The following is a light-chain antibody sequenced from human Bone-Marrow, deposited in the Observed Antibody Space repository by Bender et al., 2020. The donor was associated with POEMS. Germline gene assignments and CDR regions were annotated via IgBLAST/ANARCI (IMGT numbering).Light chain of an antibody. CDR3: AAWDDSLSGVV. V-gene: IGLV2-11*01. CDR2: DVT. J-gene: IGLJ2*01. Sequence: QTALTQPASVSASPGQSITISCTGTSNDVGGYNHVSWYQQYPGKAPKVMIYDVTRRPSGVPARFSGSKSGTSASLAISDIQSEDEGDYYCAAWDDSLSGVVFGGGTKLTVL. CDR1: SNDVGGYNH.